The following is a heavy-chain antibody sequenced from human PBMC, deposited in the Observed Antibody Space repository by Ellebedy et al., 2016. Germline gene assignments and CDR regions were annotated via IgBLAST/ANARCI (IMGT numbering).Heavy chain of an antibody. V-gene: IGHV3-33*08. CDR3: AREADQLHEAFDI. D-gene: IGHD2-2*01. CDR2: IWYDGSNK. CDR1: GFTFSSYA. J-gene: IGHJ3*02. Sequence: GESLKISCAASGFTFSSYAMSWVRQAPGKGLQWVAVIWYDGSNKYYADSVKGRFTISRDNSKNTLYLQMNSLRAEDTAVYYCAREADQLHEAFDIWGQGTMVTVSS.